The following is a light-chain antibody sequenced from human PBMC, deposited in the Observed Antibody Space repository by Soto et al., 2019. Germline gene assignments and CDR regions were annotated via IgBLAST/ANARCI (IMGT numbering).Light chain of an antibody. CDR3: QQYNNWWT. CDR1: QSVSSN. Sequence: TLSVSPGERATLSCRASQSVSSNLAWYQQKPGQAPRLLIYGASTRATGIPARFSGSGSGTEFTLTISSLQSEDFAVYYCQQYNNWWTFGQGTKVDIK. J-gene: IGKJ1*01. V-gene: IGKV3-15*01. CDR2: GAS.